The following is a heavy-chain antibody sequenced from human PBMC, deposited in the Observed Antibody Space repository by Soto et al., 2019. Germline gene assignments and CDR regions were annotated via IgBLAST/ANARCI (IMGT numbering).Heavy chain of an antibody. CDR2: IIPIFGTA. CDR3: ARLPSQSGSGYSGGDY. Sequence: QVQLVQSGAEVKKPGSSVKVSCKASGGTFSSYAISWVRQAPGQGLEWMGGIIPIFGTANYAQKFQGRVTITADESTSRAYMELSSLRSEDTAVYYCARLPSQSGSGYSGGDYWGQGTLVTVSS. J-gene: IGHJ4*02. D-gene: IGHD3-3*01. CDR1: GGTFSSYA. V-gene: IGHV1-69*01.